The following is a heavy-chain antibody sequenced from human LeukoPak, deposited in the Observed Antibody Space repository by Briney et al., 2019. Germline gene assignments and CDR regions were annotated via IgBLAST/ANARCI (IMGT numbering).Heavy chain of an antibody. CDR3: ARDHPYYYDSSGYYQGYFDY. CDR2: IWDDGSNK. J-gene: IGHJ4*02. D-gene: IGHD3-22*01. Sequence: PGGALRLSSAASVFTFSSYGMHCVRQAPDKGLEWVAVIWDDGSNKYYADSVKGRFTISRDNSKNTLYMQMNSLRAEDTAVYYCARDHPYYYDSSGYYQGYFDYWGQGTLVTVSS. CDR1: VFTFSSYG. V-gene: IGHV3-33*01.